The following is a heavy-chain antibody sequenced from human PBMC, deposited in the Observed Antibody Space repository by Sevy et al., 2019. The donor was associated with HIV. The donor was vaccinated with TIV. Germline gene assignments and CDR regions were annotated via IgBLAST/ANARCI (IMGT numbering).Heavy chain of an antibody. V-gene: IGHV3-30*18. J-gene: IGHJ4*02. CDR3: AKDTTLYSGYFNY. D-gene: IGHD5-12*01. CDR1: GFTFRNYG. Sequence: GGSLRLSCAASGFTFRNYGMHWVRQAPGKGLEWVAVMSKDGTNKHYANSVKGRFTISRDNSKSMLYLQMESLRAEDTAVYYCAKDTTLYSGYFNYWGQGTLVTVSS. CDR2: MSKDGTNK.